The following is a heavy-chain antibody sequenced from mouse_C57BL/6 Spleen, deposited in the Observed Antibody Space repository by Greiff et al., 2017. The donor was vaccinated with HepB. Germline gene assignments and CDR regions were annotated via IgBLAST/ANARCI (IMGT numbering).Heavy chain of an antibody. D-gene: IGHD3-2*02. V-gene: IGHV1-52*01. J-gene: IGHJ2*01. Sequence: QVQLQQPGAELVRPGSSVKLSCKASGYTFTSYWMHWVKQRPIQGLEWIGNIDPSDSETHYNQKFKDKATLTVDKSSSTAYMQLSSLTSEDSAVYYCARRGTAQAYFDYWGQGTTLTVSS. CDR2: IDPSDSET. CDR3: ARRGTAQAYFDY. CDR1: GYTFTSYW.